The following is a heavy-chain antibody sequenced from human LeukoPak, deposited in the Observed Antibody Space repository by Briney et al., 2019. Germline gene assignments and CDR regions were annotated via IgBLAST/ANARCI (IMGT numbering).Heavy chain of an antibody. CDR3: AREVTLRLHAFDI. D-gene: IGHD4-23*01. CDR1: GGSFSGYY. V-gene: IGHV4-34*01. J-gene: IGHJ3*02. CDR2: INHSGST. Sequence: PSETLSLTCAVYGGSFSGYYWSWIRQPPGKGLEWIGEINHSGSTNYNPSLKSRVTISVDRSKNQFSLKLSSVTAADTAVYYCAREVTLRLHAFDIWGQGTMVTVSS.